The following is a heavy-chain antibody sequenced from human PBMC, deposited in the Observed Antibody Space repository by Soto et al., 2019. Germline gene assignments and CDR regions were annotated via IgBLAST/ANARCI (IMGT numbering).Heavy chain of an antibody. V-gene: IGHV3-23*01. CDR1: GFTFSSYA. J-gene: IGHJ6*02. CDR3: AKANWGFVVVPVMDF. Sequence: HPGGSLRLSCAASGFTFSSYAMSWVRQAPGKGLEWVSAISGSGGSTYYADSVKGRFTISRDNSKNTLYLQMNILRAEDTAVYYCAKANWGFVVVPVMDFWGQGTKVTGSS. D-gene: IGHD2-2*01. CDR2: ISGSGGST.